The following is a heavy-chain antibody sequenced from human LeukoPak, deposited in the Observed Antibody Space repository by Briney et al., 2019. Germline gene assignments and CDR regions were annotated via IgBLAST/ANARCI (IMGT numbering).Heavy chain of an antibody. Sequence: SETLSLTCTVSGGSISSSSYYWGWIRQPPGKGLEWIGSIYYSGSTYYNPSLKSRVTISVHTSKNQLSLKLSSVTAADTAVYYCARAALRTPLTYFDYWGQGTLVTVSS. J-gene: IGHJ4*02. D-gene: IGHD5-12*01. V-gene: IGHV4-39*07. CDR2: IYYSGST. CDR1: GGSISSSSYY. CDR3: ARAALRTPLTYFDY.